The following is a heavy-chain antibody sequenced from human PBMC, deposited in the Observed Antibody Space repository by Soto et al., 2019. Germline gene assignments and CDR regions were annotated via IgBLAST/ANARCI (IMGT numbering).Heavy chain of an antibody. D-gene: IGHD1-1*01. Sequence: KVSCKASGCTFTSSAVQWVLQSRGQRLELIGWIVVGSGNTNYAQKFQERVTITRDMSTSTAYMELSSLRSEDTAVYYCAADRGDGYNTGDYCGQRTLITVCS. J-gene: IGHJ4*02. CDR2: IVVGSGNT. CDR1: GCTFTSSA. CDR3: AADRGDGYNTGDY. V-gene: IGHV1-58*01.